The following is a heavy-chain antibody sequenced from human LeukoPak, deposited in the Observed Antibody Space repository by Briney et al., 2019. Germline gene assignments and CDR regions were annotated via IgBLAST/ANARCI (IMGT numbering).Heavy chain of an antibody. Sequence: HPGGSLRLSCAASGFTFSAYWMTWVRQAPGKGLEWVTIINEAGSLKYYVDSVKGRFTISRDNTKNSLYLQMSTLRAEDTAMYYCARLSAMLRGPEPIYYFDYWGQGTLVTVSS. CDR2: INEAGSLK. V-gene: IGHV3-7*01. CDR1: GFTFSAYW. J-gene: IGHJ4*01. CDR3: ARLSAMLRGPEPIYYFDY. D-gene: IGHD3-10*01.